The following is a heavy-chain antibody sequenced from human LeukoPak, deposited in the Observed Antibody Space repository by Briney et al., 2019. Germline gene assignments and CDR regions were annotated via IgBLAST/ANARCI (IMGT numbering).Heavy chain of an antibody. CDR1: GFTFSDYY. V-gene: IGHV3-11*01. D-gene: IGHD2-8*02. CDR3: ATYRQVLLPFES. Sequence: GGSLRLSCAASGFTFSDYYMSWIRQAPGKGLEWVSYISSSGSTIYYADSVRGRFTLSRDNSKSTLSLQMNSLRAEDTAIYYCATYRQVLLPFESWGQGTLVTVSS. J-gene: IGHJ4*02. CDR2: ISSSGSTI.